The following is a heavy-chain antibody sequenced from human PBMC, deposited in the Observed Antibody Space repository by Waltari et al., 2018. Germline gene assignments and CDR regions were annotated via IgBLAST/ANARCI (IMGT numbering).Heavy chain of an antibody. V-gene: IGHV4-34*01. D-gene: IGHD3-10*01. CDR2: INHLGST. CDR3: AKGRLWFGDLRS. CDR1: GGSLSAYH. J-gene: IGHJ4*02. Sequence: QLHPQQWGAGLLKPSETLSLTCNSFGGSLSAYHWPWIRQSPGKGLEWIGEINHLGSTNYNPSLKSRVTISLDTSKNEFALKLDSVTAADTAVYFCAKGRLWFGDLRSWGQGTQVTVSS.